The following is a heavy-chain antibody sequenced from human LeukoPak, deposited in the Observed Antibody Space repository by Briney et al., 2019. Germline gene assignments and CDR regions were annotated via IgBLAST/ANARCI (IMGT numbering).Heavy chain of an antibody. Sequence: ASVKVSCKASGYTFTSYGISWVRQAPGQGLEWMGWISAYNGNTNYAQKLQGRVTMTTDTSTSTAYMELRSLRSDDTAVYYCARGIAYDYGDYVLVYWGQGTLVTVSS. CDR1: GYTFTSYG. CDR3: ARGIAYDYGDYVLVY. CDR2: ISAYNGNT. D-gene: IGHD4-17*01. V-gene: IGHV1-18*01. J-gene: IGHJ4*02.